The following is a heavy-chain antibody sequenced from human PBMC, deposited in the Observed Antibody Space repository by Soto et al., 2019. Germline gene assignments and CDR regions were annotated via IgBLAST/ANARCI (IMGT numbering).Heavy chain of an antibody. Sequence: GQTLVNPTQTLTLTCTFSGFSLSTSRLSVGWIRQPPGKALEWLALIYWNDDKRNSPSLRSRLTITKDTSENQVVLTMTNMEPVVQATYFCFHSSGFRELAFDYCGPRTLVIVSS. J-gene: IGHJ4*02. CDR1: GFSLSTSRLS. D-gene: IGHD3-10*01. CDR3: FHSSGFRELAFDY. CDR2: IYWNDDK. V-gene: IGHV2-5*01.